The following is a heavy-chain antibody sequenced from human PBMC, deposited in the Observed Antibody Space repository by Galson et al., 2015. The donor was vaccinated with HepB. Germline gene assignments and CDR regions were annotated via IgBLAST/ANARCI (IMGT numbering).Heavy chain of an antibody. CDR2: INPNSGGT. V-gene: IGHV1-2*06. Sequence: CKASGYTFTGYYMHWVRQAPGQGLEWMGRINPNSGGTNYAQKFQGRVTMTRDTSISTAYMELSRLRSDDTAVYYCARQGLTGFQANFDYWGQGTLVTVSS. CDR3: ARQGLTGFQANFDY. J-gene: IGHJ4*02. CDR1: GYTFTGYY. D-gene: IGHD3-9*01.